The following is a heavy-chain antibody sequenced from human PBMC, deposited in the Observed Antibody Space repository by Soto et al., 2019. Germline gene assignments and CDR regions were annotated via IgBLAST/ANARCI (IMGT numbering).Heavy chain of an antibody. Sequence: PSETLSLTCTVSGDSISSSSYYWGWIRQPPGKGLEWIGNIYYSGSTYYNPSLKSRVTISVDTSKNQFSLKLSSVTAADTAVYYCARSGSSLDWFDPWGQGTLVTVSS. D-gene: IGHD3-10*01. CDR1: GDSISSSSYY. V-gene: IGHV4-39*07. J-gene: IGHJ5*02. CDR2: IYYSGST. CDR3: ARSGSSLDWFDP.